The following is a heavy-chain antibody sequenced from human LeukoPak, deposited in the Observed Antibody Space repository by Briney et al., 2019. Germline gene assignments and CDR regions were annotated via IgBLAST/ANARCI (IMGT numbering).Heavy chain of an antibody. CDR1: GYTFTSYG. V-gene: IGHV1-18*01. D-gene: IGHD1-26*01. J-gene: IGHJ3*02. CDR2: ISAYNGNT. Sequence: ASVKVSCXASGYTFTSYGISWVRRAPGQGLEWMGWISAYNGNTNYAQKLQGRVTMTTDTSTSTAYMELRSLRSDDTAVYYCARDFGDRTRWELLLNAFDIWGQGTMVTVSS. CDR3: ARDFGDRTRWELLLNAFDI.